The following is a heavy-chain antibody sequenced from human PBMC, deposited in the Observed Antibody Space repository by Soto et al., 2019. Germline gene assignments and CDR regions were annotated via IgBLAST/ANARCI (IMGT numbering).Heavy chain of an antibody. CDR3: AAEPLGFRCYYGMDV. CDR2: IVVGSGNT. V-gene: IGHV1-58*02. D-gene: IGHD3-10*01. J-gene: IGHJ6*02. CDR1: GFTFTSSA. Sequence: QMQLVQSGPEVKKPGTSMKVSCKASGFTFTSSAMKWVRQARGQRLEWIGWIVVGSGNTNYARKFQERVTITRDRSTTTAYMELSSPRSEETAVYYCAAEPLGFRCYYGMDVWGQGTTVTVSS.